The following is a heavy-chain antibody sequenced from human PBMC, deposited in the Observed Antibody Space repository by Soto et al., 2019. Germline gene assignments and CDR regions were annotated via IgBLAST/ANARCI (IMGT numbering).Heavy chain of an antibody. CDR1: GGIFSSYA. V-gene: IGHV1-69*13. Sequence: SSVKVSCQASGGIFSSYAISGVRQAPGKGLEWMGGITPIFGTANYAQKFQGRVTITADESTSTAYMELSSLRSEDTAVYYCARGRDYYDSSGYYSYNWFDPWGQGTLVTVSS. CDR3: ARGRDYYDSSGYYSYNWFDP. D-gene: IGHD3-22*01. J-gene: IGHJ5*02. CDR2: ITPIFGTA.